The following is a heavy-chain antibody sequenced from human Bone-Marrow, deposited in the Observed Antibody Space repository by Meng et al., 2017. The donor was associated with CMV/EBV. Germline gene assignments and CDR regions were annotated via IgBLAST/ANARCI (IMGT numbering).Heavy chain of an antibody. Sequence: GESLKISCAASGFTFSYYDMHWVRQVTGKGLEWVSAISAAGDTYYPDSVKGRFSISRENAQNSVYLLMNSLRAGDTAVYYCARVAIRSGFGMDVCGQGTAVTVSS. J-gene: IGHJ6*02. CDR1: GFTFSYYD. CDR2: ISAAGDT. CDR3: ARVAIRSGFGMDV. D-gene: IGHD3-3*01. V-gene: IGHV3-13*01.